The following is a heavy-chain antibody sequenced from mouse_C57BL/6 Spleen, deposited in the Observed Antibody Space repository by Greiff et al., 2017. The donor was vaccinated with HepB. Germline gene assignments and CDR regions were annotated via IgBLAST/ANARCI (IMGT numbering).Heavy chain of an antibody. CDR1: GYTFTDYY. V-gene: IGHV1-76*01. J-gene: IGHJ3*01. Sequence: QVQLQQSGAELVRPGASVKLSCKASGYTFTDYYINWVKQRPGQGLEWIARIYPGSGNTYYNEKFKGKATLTAEKASSTAYMQLSSLTSEDSAVYFCAREDDYDCYYGFAYWGQGTLVTVSA. D-gene: IGHD2-3*01. CDR2: IYPGSGNT. CDR3: AREDDYDCYYGFAY.